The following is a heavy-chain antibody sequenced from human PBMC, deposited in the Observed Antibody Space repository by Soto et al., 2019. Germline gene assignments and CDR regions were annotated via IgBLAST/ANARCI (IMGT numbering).Heavy chain of an antibody. Sequence: QVQLVESGGGVVQPGRSLRLSCAASGFTFSSYGMHWVRQAPGKGLEWVAVIWYDGSNKYYADSVKGRFTISRDNSKNTLYLQMNSRRAEDTAVYYCAREDRSLTFDYWGQGTLVTVSS. D-gene: IGHD6-13*01. V-gene: IGHV3-33*01. J-gene: IGHJ4*02. CDR2: IWYDGSNK. CDR1: GFTFSSYG. CDR3: AREDRSLTFDY.